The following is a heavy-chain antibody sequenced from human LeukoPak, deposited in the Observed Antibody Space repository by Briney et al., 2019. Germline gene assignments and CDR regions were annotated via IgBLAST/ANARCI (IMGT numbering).Heavy chain of an antibody. V-gene: IGHV1-2*06. J-gene: IGHJ6*02. CDR1: GYTFTGYH. CDR3: ARTRPGDFWSGHFRRCMDV. CDR2: INPNSGGT. Sequence: VASVKVSCKASGYTFTGYHMHWVRQAPGQGLEWMGRINPNSGGTNYAQKFQGRVTMTRDTSISTAYMELSRLRSDDTAVYYCARTRPGDFWSGHFRRCMDVWGQGTTVTVTS. D-gene: IGHD3-3*01.